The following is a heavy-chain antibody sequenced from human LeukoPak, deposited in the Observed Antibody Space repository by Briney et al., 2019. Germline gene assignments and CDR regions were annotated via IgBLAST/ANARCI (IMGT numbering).Heavy chain of an antibody. V-gene: IGHV1-2*02. CDR2: INPKSGDT. D-gene: IGHD6-19*01. CDR3: ARDHSGGWSRGYYYMDV. Sequence: ASVKVSCKASGYTFIGYYIHWVRQAPGQGLEWMGWINPKSGDTNYAQQFRGRLSMTRDTSISTAYMDLSRLTSDDTAVYYCARDHSGGWSRGYYYMDVWGKGTTVTVSS. J-gene: IGHJ6*03. CDR1: GYTFIGYY.